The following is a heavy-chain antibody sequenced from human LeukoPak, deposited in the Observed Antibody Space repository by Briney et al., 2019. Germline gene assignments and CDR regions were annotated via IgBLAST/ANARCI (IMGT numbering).Heavy chain of an antibody. CDR3: ARDRGRNGYSYDGMDV. D-gene: IGHD5-24*01. Sequence: PSQTLSLTCTVSGGSISSGDYYWSRIRQPPGKGLEWIGYIYYSGSTYYNPSLKSRVTISVDTSKNQFSLKLSSVTAADTAVYYCARDRGRNGYSYDGMDVWGQGTTVTVSS. CDR1: GGSISSGDYY. J-gene: IGHJ6*02. CDR2: IYYSGST. V-gene: IGHV4-30-4*01.